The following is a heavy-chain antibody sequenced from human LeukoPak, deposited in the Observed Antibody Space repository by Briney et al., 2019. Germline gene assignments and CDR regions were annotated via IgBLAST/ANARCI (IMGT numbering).Heavy chain of an antibody. D-gene: IGHD3-10*01. CDR1: GYTFTSYG. CDR3: ARDLHRVVVRGVPHYYYYMDV. CDR2: ISTYNGNT. J-gene: IGHJ6*03. V-gene: IGHV1-18*01. Sequence: GASVKVSCKASGYTFTSYGISWVRQAPGQGLEWMGWISTYNGNTNYAQKLQGRVTMTIDTSTSTAYTELKSLRSDDTAVYYCARDLHRVVVRGVPHYYYYMDVWGKGTTVTISS.